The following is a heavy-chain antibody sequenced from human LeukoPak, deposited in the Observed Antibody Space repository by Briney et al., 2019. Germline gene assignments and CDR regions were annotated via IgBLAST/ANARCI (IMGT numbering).Heavy chain of an antibody. Sequence: PGGSLRLSCAASGFTFSSYAMSWVRQAPGKGLEWVSAISGSGGSTYYADSVKGRFTISRDNSKNTLYLQMNSLRAEDTAVYYCAKDRHCSGGSCYSDYWGQGTLVTVSS. CDR1: GFTFSSYA. V-gene: IGHV3-23*01. CDR2: ISGSGGST. CDR3: AKDRHCSGGSCYSDY. D-gene: IGHD2-15*01. J-gene: IGHJ4*02.